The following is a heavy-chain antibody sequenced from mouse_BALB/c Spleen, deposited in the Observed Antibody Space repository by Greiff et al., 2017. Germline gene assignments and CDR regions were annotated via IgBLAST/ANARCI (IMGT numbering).Heavy chain of an antibody. CDR3: TRRGLPLAMDY. V-gene: IGHV6-6*02. D-gene: IGHD2-4*01. CDR2: IRLKSNNYAT. J-gene: IGHJ4*01. Sequence: EVKLMESGGGLVQPGGSMKLSCVASGFTFSNYWMNWVRQSPEKGLEWVAEIRLKSNNYATHYAESVKGRFTISRDDSKSSVYLQMNNLRAEDTGIYYCTRRGLPLAMDYWGQGTSVTVSS. CDR1: GFTFSNYW.